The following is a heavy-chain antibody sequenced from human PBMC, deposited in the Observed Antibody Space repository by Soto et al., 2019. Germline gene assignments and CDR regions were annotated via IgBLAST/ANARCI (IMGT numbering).Heavy chain of an antibody. Sequence: QTGGSLRLSCAASGFTFDDYAMHWVRQAPGKGLEWVSGISWNSGSIGYADSVKGRFTISRDNAKNSLYLQMNSLRAEDTALYYCAKALAIAVAGTGAFDIWGQGTMVTVSS. CDR1: GFTFDDYA. CDR3: AKALAIAVAGTGAFDI. V-gene: IGHV3-9*01. D-gene: IGHD6-19*01. CDR2: ISWNSGSI. J-gene: IGHJ3*02.